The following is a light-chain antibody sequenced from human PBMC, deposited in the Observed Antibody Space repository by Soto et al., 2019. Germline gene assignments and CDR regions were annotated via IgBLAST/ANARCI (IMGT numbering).Light chain of an antibody. CDR3: SSFKGTNSFV. Sequence: QSALTQPASVSGSPGQSITISCTGTSSDIGDYDYVSWYQHLPGKAPKLLIFDVTHRPSGVSDRFSGSKSGNTASLTISGVRPEDEADYYCSSFKGTNSFVFGTGTKLTVL. CDR1: SSDIGDYDY. J-gene: IGLJ1*01. V-gene: IGLV2-14*01. CDR2: DVT.